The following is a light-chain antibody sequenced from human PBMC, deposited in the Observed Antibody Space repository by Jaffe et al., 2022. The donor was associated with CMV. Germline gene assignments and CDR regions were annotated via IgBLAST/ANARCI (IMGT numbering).Light chain of an antibody. J-gene: IGLJ2*01. CDR2: YKSDLDK. Sequence: QPVLTQPTSLSASPGASARFTCTLRSGLNIDTYRIYWYQQTPGSPPRYLLRYKSDLDKQQGSGVPSRFSGSNDASTNAGLLLISGLQSEDEADYYCATWHSSTVVFGGGTKLTVL. CDR1: SGLNIDTYR. CDR3: ATWHSSTVV. V-gene: IGLV5-39*01.